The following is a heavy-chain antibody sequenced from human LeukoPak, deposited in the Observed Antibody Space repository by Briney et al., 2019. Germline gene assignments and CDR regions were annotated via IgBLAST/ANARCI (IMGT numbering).Heavy chain of an antibody. CDR1: GGSFSGHY. CDR2: INHRGST. V-gene: IGHV4-34*01. J-gene: IGHJ6*02. Sequence: SETRSLTCAVFGGSFSGHYWSWIRQPPGKGLEWIGEINHRGSTTYNPSLKSRVTISVDTSKSQFSLKLSSLTAADTAVYYCARDRYSNSFYYYYAMDVWGQGTTVTVSS. CDR3: ARDRYSNSFYYYYAMDV. D-gene: IGHD4-11*01.